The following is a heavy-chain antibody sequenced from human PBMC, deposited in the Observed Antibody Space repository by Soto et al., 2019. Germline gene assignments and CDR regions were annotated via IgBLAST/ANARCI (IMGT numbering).Heavy chain of an antibody. CDR1: GGSISGSGYD. Sequence: PSETLSLTCTVSGGSISGSGYDWGWIRQPPGKGLEWIGNIYYSGSTNSNSSLKSRVTISVDTSKNQFSLKLSSVTAADTAVYYCARGGADFWSGYGGTKFEYWGQGTLVTVSS. J-gene: IGHJ4*02. CDR3: ARGGADFWSGYGGTKFEY. V-gene: IGHV4-39*07. D-gene: IGHD3-3*01. CDR2: IYYSGST.